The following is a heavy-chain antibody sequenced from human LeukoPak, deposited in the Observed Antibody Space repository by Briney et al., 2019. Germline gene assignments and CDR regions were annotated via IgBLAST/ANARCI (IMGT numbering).Heavy chain of an antibody. Sequence: GASVKVSCKASGYTFTGYYMHWVRQAPGQGLEWMGWINPNSGGTNYAQKFQGRVTMTRDTSISTAYMELSRLRSDDTAVYYCARDLGRWLQPGKDAFDIWGQGTMVTVSS. CDR3: ARDLGRWLQPGKDAFDI. D-gene: IGHD5-24*01. CDR2: INPNSGGT. V-gene: IGHV1-2*02. J-gene: IGHJ3*02. CDR1: GYTFTGYY.